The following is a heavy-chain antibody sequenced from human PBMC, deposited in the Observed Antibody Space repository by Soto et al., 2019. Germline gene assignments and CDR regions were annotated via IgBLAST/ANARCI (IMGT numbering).Heavy chain of an antibody. CDR3: ARGAHYHLFDY. J-gene: IGHJ4*02. D-gene: IGHD2-2*01. V-gene: IGHV4-39*01. CDR2: IYYSGDS. CDR1: VGSISSSYNY. Sequence: PSETLSLTCTVSVGSISSSYNYWGWIRQPPGKGLEWIGSIYYSGDSYYNPSLKSRVTISADTSTSQFSLKVTSVTAADTAVYFCARGAHYHLFDYWGQGVLVTVSS.